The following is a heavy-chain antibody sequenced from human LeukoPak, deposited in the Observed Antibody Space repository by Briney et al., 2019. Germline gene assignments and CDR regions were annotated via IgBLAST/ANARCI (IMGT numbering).Heavy chain of an antibody. CDR2: ISSSGSTI. V-gene: IGHV3-11*04. D-gene: IGHD1-26*01. CDR1: GFTFSDYY. CDR3: ARRSGSPPDVFDI. Sequence: NPGGSLRLSCAAPGFTFSDYYMSWIRQAPGKGLEWVSYISSSGSTIYYADSVKGRFTISRDNAKNSLYLQMNSLRAEDTAVYYCARRSGSPPDVFDIWGQGTMATVSS. J-gene: IGHJ3*02.